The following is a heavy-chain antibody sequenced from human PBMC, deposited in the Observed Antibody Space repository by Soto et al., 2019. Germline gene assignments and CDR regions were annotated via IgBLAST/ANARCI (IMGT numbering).Heavy chain of an antibody. CDR3: ARHPPYYDSSGYYFLGCDY. CDR2: ISAYNGNT. J-gene: IGHJ4*02. V-gene: IGHV1-18*01. D-gene: IGHD3-22*01. CDR1: GYTFTSYG. Sequence: ASVKVSCKASGYTFTSYGISWVRQAPGQGLEWMGWISAYNGNTNYAQKLQGRVTMTTDTSTSTAYMELRSLRSDDTAVYYCARHPPYYDSSGYYFLGCDYWGQGTLVTVSS.